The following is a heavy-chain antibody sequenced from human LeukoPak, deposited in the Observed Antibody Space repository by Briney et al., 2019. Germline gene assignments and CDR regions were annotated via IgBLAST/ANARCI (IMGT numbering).Heavy chain of an antibody. CDR3: AKGGKWDVTPFDY. CDR1: GFTFSSYA. CDR2: IADDGSNK. D-gene: IGHD1-26*01. Sequence: PGRSLRLSCAASGFTFSSYAMHWVRQAPGKGLEWVAVIADDGSNKYYADSVKGRFTISRDNSKNTLYLQMNSLRAEDTAAYYCAKGGKWDVTPFDYWGQGTLVTVSS. V-gene: IGHV3-30*04. J-gene: IGHJ4*02.